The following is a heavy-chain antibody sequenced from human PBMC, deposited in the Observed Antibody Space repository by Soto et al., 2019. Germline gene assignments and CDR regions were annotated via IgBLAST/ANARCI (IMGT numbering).Heavy chain of an antibody. CDR1: GFTFSSYG. V-gene: IGHV3-30*18. Sequence: GSLRLSCAASGFTFSSYGMHWVRQAPGKGLEWVAVISYDGSNKYYADSVKGRFTISRDNSKNTLYLQMNSLRAEDTAVYYCAKVIGSGSFYYYYGMDVWGQGTTVTVSS. J-gene: IGHJ6*02. CDR3: AKVIGSGSFYYYYGMDV. D-gene: IGHD3-10*01. CDR2: ISYDGSNK.